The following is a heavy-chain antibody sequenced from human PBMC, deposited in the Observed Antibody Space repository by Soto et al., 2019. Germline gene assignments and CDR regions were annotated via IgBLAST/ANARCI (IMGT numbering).Heavy chain of an antibody. CDR3: ARHESSSWYNFNWFDP. CDR1: GGSISSSSYY. D-gene: IGHD6-13*01. J-gene: IGHJ5*02. Sequence: PSEPLSLTCTVSGGSISSSSYYWGWIRQPPGKGLEWIGSIYYSGSTYYNPSLKSRVTISVDTSKNQFSLKLSSVTAADTAVYYCARHESSSWYNFNWFDPWGQGTLVTAS. V-gene: IGHV4-39*01. CDR2: IYYSGST.